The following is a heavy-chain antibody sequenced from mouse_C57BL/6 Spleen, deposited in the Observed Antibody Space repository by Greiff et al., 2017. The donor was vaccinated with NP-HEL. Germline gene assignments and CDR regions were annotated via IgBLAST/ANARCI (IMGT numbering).Heavy chain of an antibody. CDR1: GYTFTSYW. CDR3: ARSRVNYFDY. CDR2: IHPNSGST. V-gene: IGHV1-64*01. Sequence: QVQLQQSGAELVKPGASVKLSCKASGYTFTSYWMHWVKQRPGQGLEWIGMIHPNSGSTNYNEKFKSKATLTVDKSSSTAYMQLSSLTSEDSAVYYCARSRVNYFDYWGQGTTLTVSS. J-gene: IGHJ2*01. D-gene: IGHD2-2*01.